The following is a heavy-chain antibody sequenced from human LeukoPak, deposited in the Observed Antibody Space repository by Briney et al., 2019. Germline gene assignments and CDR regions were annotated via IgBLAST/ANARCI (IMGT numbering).Heavy chain of an antibody. CDR1: GYTFTSYA. CDR3: ARAVYHGDYFDAFDI. J-gene: IGHJ3*02. V-gene: IGHV1-3*01. Sequence: ASVKVSCKASGYTFTSYAMHWVRQAPGQRLEWMGGINAGNGNTKYSQKFQGRVTITRDTSASTAYMELSSLRCEDTAVYYCARAVYHGDYFDAFDIWGQGKMVTVSS. CDR2: INAGNGNT. D-gene: IGHD4-17*01.